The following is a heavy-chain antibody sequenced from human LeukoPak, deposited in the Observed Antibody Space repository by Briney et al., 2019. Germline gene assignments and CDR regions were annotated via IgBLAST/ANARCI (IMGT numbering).Heavy chain of an antibody. D-gene: IGHD6-19*01. CDR3: ARDLTPGYSSGWYPLEFDY. CDR1: GGSISSSSYY. Sequence: SETLSLTCTVSGGSISSSSYYWGWIRQPPGKGLEWIGSIYYSGSTYYNPSLKSRVTISVDTSKNQFSLKLSSVTAADTAVYYCARDLTPGYSSGWYPLEFDYWGQGTLVTVSS. J-gene: IGHJ4*02. V-gene: IGHV4-39*07. CDR2: IYYSGST.